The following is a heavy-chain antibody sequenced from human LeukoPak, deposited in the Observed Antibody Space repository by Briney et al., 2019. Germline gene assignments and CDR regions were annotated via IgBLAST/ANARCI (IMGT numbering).Heavy chain of an antibody. J-gene: IGHJ6*03. V-gene: IGHV4-61*02. Sequence: SETLSLSCTVSGGSISSGSYYWSWIRQPAVKGLGWIGRIYTSGSTNYNPSLKSRVNVSVDTSKNQFSLKLSSVTAADTAVYYCARGNAKSYYYYYMDVWGKGTTVTVSS. CDR3: ARGNAKSYYYYYMDV. D-gene: IGHD2-2*01. CDR1: GGSISSGSYY. CDR2: IYTSGST.